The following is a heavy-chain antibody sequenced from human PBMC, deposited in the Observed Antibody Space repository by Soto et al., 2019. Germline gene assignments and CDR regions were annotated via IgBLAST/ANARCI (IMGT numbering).Heavy chain of an antibody. J-gene: IGHJ5*02. D-gene: IGHD6-19*01. CDR3: ARGGWSVDP. Sequence: SETLSLTCTVSGASMSPSYWSWIRQPPGKELEWIGYIYYSGNTNYNPSLKSRVTMSVDTSKDQFSLILTSVTAADTAVYYCARGGWSVDPWGQGTLVTVSS. CDR2: IYYSGNT. CDR1: GASMSPSY. V-gene: IGHV4-59*01.